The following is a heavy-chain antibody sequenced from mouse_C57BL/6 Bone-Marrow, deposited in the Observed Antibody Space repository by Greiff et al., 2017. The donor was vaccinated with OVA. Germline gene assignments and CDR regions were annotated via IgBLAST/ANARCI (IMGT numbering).Heavy chain of an antibody. Sequence: VQLQQSGPELVKPGASVKISCKASGYAFSSSWMNWVKQRPGKGLEWIGRIYPGDGDTNYNGKFKGKATLTADKYSSTAYMQLSSLTSEDTAVYFCSRHEYGYYASYFDYWCQGTTLTVSS. CDR2: IYPGDGDT. V-gene: IGHV1-82*01. CDR3: SRHEYGYYASYFDY. D-gene: IGHD2-10*02. J-gene: IGHJ2*01. CDR1: GYAFSSSW.